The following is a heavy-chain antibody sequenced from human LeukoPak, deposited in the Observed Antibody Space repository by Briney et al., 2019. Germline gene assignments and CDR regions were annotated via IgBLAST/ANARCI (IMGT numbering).Heavy chain of an antibody. V-gene: IGHV3-30-3*01. J-gene: IGHJ3*02. CDR3: AKDFYCSSTSCPPSDAFDI. D-gene: IGHD2-2*01. CDR1: GFTLSSYG. Sequence: GGSLRLSCAASGFTLSSYGMHWVRQAPGKGLEWVAVTSYDGSNKYYADSVKGRFTISRDNSKNTLYLQMDSLRAEDTAVYYCAKDFYCSSTSCPPSDAFDIWGQGTMVTVSS. CDR2: TSYDGSNK.